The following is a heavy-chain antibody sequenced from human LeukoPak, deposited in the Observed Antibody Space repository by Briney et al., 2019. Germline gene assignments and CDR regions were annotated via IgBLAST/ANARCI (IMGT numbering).Heavy chain of an antibody. CDR2: ISRSGGST. CDR3: AKLTSGAGSGALFDY. V-gene: IGHV3-23*01. Sequence: GGSLRLSCAASGFTFRRYAMSWVRPAPGKGVEWVSGISRSGGSTYYADSVEGRFTISRDNSKNTLYLQMNSLRAEDTAVYYCAKLTSGAGSGALFDYWGQGTLVTVSS. CDR1: GFTFRRYA. J-gene: IGHJ4*02. D-gene: IGHD3-10*01.